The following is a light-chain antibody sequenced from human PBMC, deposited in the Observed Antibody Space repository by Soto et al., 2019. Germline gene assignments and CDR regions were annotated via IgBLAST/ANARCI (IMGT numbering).Light chain of an antibody. Sequence: ESDLKHSPWGRSLSPGERATLSCRASQNVSSNLLVWYQQHPGQAPRLLIYGASSRATGIPDRFSGSGSGADFTLTIYRLEAEDFAVYKCQHSGSSPGPFGQGTKVDIK. CDR2: GAS. J-gene: IGKJ1*01. CDR1: QNVSSNL. V-gene: IGKV3-20*01. CDR3: QHSGSSPGP.